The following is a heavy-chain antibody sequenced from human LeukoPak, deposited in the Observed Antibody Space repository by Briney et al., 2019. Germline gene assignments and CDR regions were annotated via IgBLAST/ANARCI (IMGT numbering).Heavy chain of an antibody. CDR1: GYTFTGYY. CDR2: INPNSGGT. CDR3: ARGVVGFYDWARWFDP. V-gene: IGHV1-2*02. Sequence: ASVKVSCKASGYTFTGYYMHWVRQAPGQGLEWMGWINPNSGGTNYAQKSQGRVTMTRDTSISTAYMELSRLRSDDTAVYYCARGVVGFYDWARWFDPWGLGTLVTVSS. J-gene: IGHJ5*02. D-gene: IGHD3-16*01.